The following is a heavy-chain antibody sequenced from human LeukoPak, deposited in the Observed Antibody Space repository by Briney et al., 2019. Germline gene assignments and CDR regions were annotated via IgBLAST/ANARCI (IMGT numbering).Heavy chain of an antibody. CDR2: ISGSGGST. D-gene: IGHD2-2*01. J-gene: IGHJ4*02. Sequence: PGGSLRLSCAASGFTFSSYGMSWVRQAPGKGLEWVAAISGSGGSTYYADSVKGRFTISRDSSKNTLYLQMNSLRAEDTAVYYCAKGYCSSTSCYLYYFDYWGQGTLVTVSS. CDR1: GFTFSSYG. CDR3: AKGYCSSTSCYLYYFDY. V-gene: IGHV3-23*01.